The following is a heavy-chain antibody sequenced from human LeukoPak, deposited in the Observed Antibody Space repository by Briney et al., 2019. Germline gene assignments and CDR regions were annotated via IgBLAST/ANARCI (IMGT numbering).Heavy chain of an antibody. Sequence: PSQTLSLTCTLSSRSITSGGYYWGWIRQNPGKGLEWIRYIYYSGSTYYNPSLKSRVTISVDTSKNQFSLKLSSVTAADTAVYYCARVDYYGSGSYPYYFDYWGQGTLVTVSS. V-gene: IGHV4-31*03. CDR3: ARVDYYGSGSYPYYFDY. CDR2: IYYSGST. CDR1: SRSITSGGYY. D-gene: IGHD3-10*01. J-gene: IGHJ4*02.